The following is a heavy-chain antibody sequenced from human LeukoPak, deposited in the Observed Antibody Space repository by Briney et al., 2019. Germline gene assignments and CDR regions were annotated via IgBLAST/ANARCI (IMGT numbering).Heavy chain of an antibody. V-gene: IGHV4-34*01. CDR2: INHSGST. D-gene: IGHD3-22*01. CDR3: ARGGPFKPNYYDSSGYYASNDAFDI. Sequence: SETLSLTCAVYGGSFSGYYWSWIRQPPGKGLEWIGEINHSGSTNYNPSLKSRVTISVDTSKDQFSLKLSSVTAADTAVYYCARGGPFKPNYYDSSGYYASNDAFDIWGQGTMVTVSS. J-gene: IGHJ3*02. CDR1: GGSFSGYY.